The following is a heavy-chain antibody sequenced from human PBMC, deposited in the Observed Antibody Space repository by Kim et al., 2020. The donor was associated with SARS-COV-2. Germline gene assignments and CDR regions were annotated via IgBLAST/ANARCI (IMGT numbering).Heavy chain of an antibody. CDR1: GFTFSSYA. D-gene: IGHD3-10*01. CDR3: ARDYRPEALLWFGES. CDR2: ISYDGSNK. V-gene: IGHV3-30*04. Sequence: GGSLRLSCAASGFTFSSYAMHWVRQAPGKGLEWVAVISYDGSNKYYADSVKGRFTISRDNSKNTLYLQMNSLRAEDTAVYYCARDYRPEALLWFGESWGQGTLVTVSS. J-gene: IGHJ5*02.